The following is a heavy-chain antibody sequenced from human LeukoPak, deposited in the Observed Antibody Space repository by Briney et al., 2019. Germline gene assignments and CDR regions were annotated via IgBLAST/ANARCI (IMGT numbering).Heavy chain of an antibody. Sequence: ASVKVSCKASGYTFTGYYMHWVRQAPGQGLEWMGGIIPIFGTANYAQKFQGRVTITTDESTSTAYMELSSLRSEDTAVYYCARVRRGTREAFDIWGQGTMVTVSS. V-gene: IGHV1-69*05. CDR2: IIPIFGTA. CDR1: GYTFTGYY. D-gene: IGHD1-1*01. CDR3: ARVRRGTREAFDI. J-gene: IGHJ3*02.